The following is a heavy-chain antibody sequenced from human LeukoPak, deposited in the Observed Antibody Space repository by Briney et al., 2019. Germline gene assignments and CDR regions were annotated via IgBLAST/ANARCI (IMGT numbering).Heavy chain of an antibody. V-gene: IGHV3-74*01. CDR3: ARGGFIVGANQYFQW. J-gene: IGHJ4*02. D-gene: IGHD3-16*02. CDR2: IDTDWSDR. Sequence: GGSLRLSCVAPGFTFDRHWMPWVRQAPGKGLVWVSRIDTDWSDRGYAESVKGRFTISRDNTKNTLYLQMDSLRVEDTAVYYCARGGFIVGANQYFQWWGQGTRVIVSS. CDR1: GFTFDRHW.